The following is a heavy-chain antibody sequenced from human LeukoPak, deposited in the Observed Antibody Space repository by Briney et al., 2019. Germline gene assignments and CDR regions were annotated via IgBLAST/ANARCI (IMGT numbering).Heavy chain of an antibody. CDR3: ARAKSIAVAYQHTGFQH. CDR1: GFTFSDFW. V-gene: IGHV3-21*01. CDR2: ISSSSSYI. D-gene: IGHD6-19*01. J-gene: IGHJ1*01. Sequence: PGGSLRLSCAASGFTFSDFWMHWVRQAPGKGLEWVSSISSSSSYIYYADSVKGRFTISRDNAKNSLYLQMNSLRAEDTAVYYCARAKSIAVAYQHTGFQHWGQGTLVTVSS.